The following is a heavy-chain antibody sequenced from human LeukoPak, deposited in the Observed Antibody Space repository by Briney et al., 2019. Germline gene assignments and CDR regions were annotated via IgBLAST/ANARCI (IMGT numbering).Heavy chain of an antibody. J-gene: IGHJ4*02. CDR1: GYTFTGYY. Sequence: ASVKVSCKASGYTFTGYYMHWVRQAPGQGLEWMGWINPNSGGTNYAQKFQGRVTMTRDTSISTAYMELSRLGSDDTAVYYCARGRYCSSTSCYTTPEYYFDDWGQGTLVTVSS. CDR3: ARGRYCSSTSCYTTPEYYFDD. D-gene: IGHD2-2*02. CDR2: INPNSGGT. V-gene: IGHV1-2*02.